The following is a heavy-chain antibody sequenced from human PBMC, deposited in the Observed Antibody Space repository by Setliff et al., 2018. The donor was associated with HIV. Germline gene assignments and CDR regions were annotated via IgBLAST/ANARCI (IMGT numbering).Heavy chain of an antibody. CDR3: VKGGRYSADPLDY. CDR1: GFTFSSNA. J-gene: IGHJ4*02. V-gene: IGHV3-64D*09. CDR2: ISSNGGST. Sequence: GGSLRLSCSASGFTFSSNAMHWVRQAPGKGLEYVSSISSNGGSTYYADSEKGRFTISRDNSKNTLYLQMSSLRAEDTAVYYCVKGGRYSADPLDYWGQGTLVTVSS. D-gene: IGHD1-26*01.